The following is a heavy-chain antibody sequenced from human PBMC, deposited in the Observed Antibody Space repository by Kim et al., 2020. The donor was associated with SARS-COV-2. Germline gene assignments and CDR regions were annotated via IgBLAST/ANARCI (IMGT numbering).Heavy chain of an antibody. J-gene: IGHJ6*02. V-gene: IGHV3-23*01. CDR2: ISGSGGSK. CDR3: AKSPGSSSYQYYYYYGMDV. Sequence: GGSLRLSCAASGFTFSSYAMSWVRQAPGKGLEWVAAISGSGGSKYYADSVKGRFTISRDNSKNTLYLQMNSLRAEDTAVYYCAKSPGSSSYQYYYYYGMDVWGQGTTVTVSS. D-gene: IGHD3-10*01. CDR1: GFTFSSYA.